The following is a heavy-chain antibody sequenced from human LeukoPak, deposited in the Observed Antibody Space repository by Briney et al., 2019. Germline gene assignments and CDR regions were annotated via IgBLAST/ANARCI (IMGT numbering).Heavy chain of an antibody. CDR3: TTGQWLAHFDY. V-gene: IGHV3-15*01. Sequence: GGSLRLSCAASGFTFSNAWMSWVRQAPGKGLEWVGRIKSNTDGGTTDYAAPVKGRFTISRDDSKNTLYLQMNSLKTEDTAVYYCTTGQWLAHFDYWGQGTLVTVSS. D-gene: IGHD6-19*01. CDR2: IKSNTDGGTT. CDR1: GFTFSNAW. J-gene: IGHJ4*02.